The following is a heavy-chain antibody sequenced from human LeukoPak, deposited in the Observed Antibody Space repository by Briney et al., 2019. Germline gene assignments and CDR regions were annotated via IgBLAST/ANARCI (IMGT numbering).Heavy chain of an antibody. J-gene: IGHJ4*02. Sequence: GGSLRLSCAASGFTFSSYSMNWVRQAPGKGLEWVSSISSSSSYIYYADSVKGRFTISRDNAKNSLYLQMNSLRAEDTAVYYCARGEDCSSTSGPTGDYWGQGTLVTVSS. V-gene: IGHV3-21*01. D-gene: IGHD2-2*01. CDR3: ARGEDCSSTSGPTGDY. CDR1: GFTFSSYS. CDR2: ISSSSSYI.